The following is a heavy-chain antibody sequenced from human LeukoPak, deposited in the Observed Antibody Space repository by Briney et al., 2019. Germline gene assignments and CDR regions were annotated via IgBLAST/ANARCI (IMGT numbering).Heavy chain of an antibody. J-gene: IGHJ3*02. CDR3: AREAVSRAFDI. CDR2: IYYSGST. D-gene: IGHD2-15*01. CDR1: GGSISSGDYY. Sequence: SETLSLTCTVSGGSISSGDYYWSWIRQPPGKGLEWIGYIYYSGSTYHNPSLKSRVTISVDTSKNQFSLKLSSVTAADTAVYYCAREAVSRAFDIWGQGTMVTVSS. V-gene: IGHV4-30-4*08.